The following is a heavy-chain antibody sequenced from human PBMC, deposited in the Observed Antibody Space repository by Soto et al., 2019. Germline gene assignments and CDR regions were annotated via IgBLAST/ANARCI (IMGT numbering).Heavy chain of an antibody. CDR2: IYYSWST. J-gene: IGHJ5*02. CDR3: ARQPGVITGTTLWFDP. Sequence: QVQLQESGPGLVKPSQTLSLTCTVSGGSISSGGYYWSWIRQHPGKGLEWIGYIYYSWSTYYNPSLKSRVTISVDTSKNQFSLKLSSVTAADTAVYYCARQPGVITGTTLWFDPWGQGTLVTVSS. D-gene: IGHD1-7*01. CDR1: GGSISSGGYY. V-gene: IGHV4-31*03.